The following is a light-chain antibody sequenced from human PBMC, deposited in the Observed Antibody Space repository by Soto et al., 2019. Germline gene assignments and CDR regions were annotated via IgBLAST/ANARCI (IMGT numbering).Light chain of an antibody. CDR1: SSDVGAYDY. J-gene: IGLJ2*01. V-gene: IGLV2-8*01. CDR2: EVN. Sequence: QSALTQPPSASGSPGQSVSISCTGTSSDVGAYDYVSWYQQHPGKVPKLLIYEVNKRPSGVPDRFSGSKSANTASLTVSGLQPEDEADYYCSSYAGTKNFVVFGGGTKVTVL. CDR3: SSYAGTKNFVV.